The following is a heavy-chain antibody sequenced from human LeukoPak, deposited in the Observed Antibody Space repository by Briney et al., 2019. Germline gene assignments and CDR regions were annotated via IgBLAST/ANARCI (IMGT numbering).Heavy chain of an antibody. CDR1: GFTFSSYA. D-gene: IGHD3-10*01. Sequence: PGGSLRLSCAASGFTFSSYAMSWVRQAPGKGLEWVSAISGSGGSTYYADSVKGRFTISRDNSKNTLYLQMNSLRAEDTAVYYCAKDLWRDEYVLLWFGQDHWGQGTLVTVSS. CDR3: AKDLWRDEYVLLWFGQDH. J-gene: IGHJ4*02. V-gene: IGHV3-23*01. CDR2: ISGSGGST.